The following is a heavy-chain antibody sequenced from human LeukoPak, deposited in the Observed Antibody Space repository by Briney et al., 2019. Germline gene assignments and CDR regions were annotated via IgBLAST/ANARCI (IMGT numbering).Heavy chain of an antibody. CDR1: GGTFSSYA. J-gene: IGHJ6*03. CDR2: IIPIFGTA. D-gene: IGHD2/OR15-2a*01. V-gene: IGHV1-69*06. CDR3: ARGWASMGYYYYMDV. Sequence: GASVKVSCKASGGTFSSYAISWVRQAPGQGLEWMGGIIPIFGTANYAQKFQGRVTITADKSTSTAYMELSSLRSEDTAVYYCARGWASMGYYYYMDVWGKGTTVTVSS.